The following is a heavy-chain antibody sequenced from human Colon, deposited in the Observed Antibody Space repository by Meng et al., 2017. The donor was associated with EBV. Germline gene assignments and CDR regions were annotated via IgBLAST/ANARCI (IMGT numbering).Heavy chain of an antibody. CDR1: GGSISSGDYY. V-gene: IGHV4-30-4*01. CDR3: ARVGWRQWSFDL. Sequence: QAQLQAACPVLVKPSQTLSLTCTGSGGSISSGDYYWGWIRQPPGKGLELIGHIYYSGSTSYNPSLKSRVTISVDTSNNQFSLKLSSVTAAETAVYYCARVGWRQWSFDLWGRGTLVTVSS. D-gene: IGHD5-18*01. CDR2: IYYSGST. J-gene: IGHJ2*01.